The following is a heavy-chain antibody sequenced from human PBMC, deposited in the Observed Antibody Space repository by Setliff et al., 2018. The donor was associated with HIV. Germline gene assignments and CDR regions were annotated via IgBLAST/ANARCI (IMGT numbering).Heavy chain of an antibody. CDR1: GGSISSGGYY. D-gene: IGHD2-2*01. Sequence: PSETLSLTCTVSGGSISSGGYYWSWIRQHPGRGLEWIGYIYYSANTYYNPSLKSRLTISVDTSKNHFSLKLSSLTAADTAVYSCARAFCSSASCYGGGDAFDIWGQGTMVTVSS. J-gene: IGHJ3*02. CDR3: ARAFCSSASCYGGGDAFDI. CDR2: IYYSANT. V-gene: IGHV4-31*03.